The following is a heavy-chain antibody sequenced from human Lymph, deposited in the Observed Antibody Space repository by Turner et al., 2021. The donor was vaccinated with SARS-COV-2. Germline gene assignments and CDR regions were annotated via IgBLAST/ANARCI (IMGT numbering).Heavy chain of an antibody. D-gene: IGHD3-10*01. J-gene: IGHJ5*02. Sequence: QVQLQESGPGLAKPSETLSPTCTVSGGSISSYYWSWIRQPAGKGLEWIGRIYTNGSTNYNPYLKSRVTMSVDTSKNQFSLKLSSVTAADTAVYYCARVLKSPRELLWFGEPEGDNWFDPWGQGTLVTVSS. CDR3: ARVLKSPRELLWFGEPEGDNWFDP. V-gene: IGHV4-4*07. CDR2: IYTNGST. CDR1: GGSISSYY.